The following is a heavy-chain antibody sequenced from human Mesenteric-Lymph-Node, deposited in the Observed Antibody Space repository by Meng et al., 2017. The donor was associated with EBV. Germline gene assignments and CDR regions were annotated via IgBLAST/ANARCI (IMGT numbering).Heavy chain of an antibody. CDR2: INSIFGTA. CDR3: ARGSSGWGRWFDP. D-gene: IGHD6-19*01. CDR1: GGTFSSYA. J-gene: IGHJ5*02. Sequence: QVQLEPSGAELKKPGSSVKVSCKASGGTFSSYAITWVRQAPGQGLEWMGGINSIFGTANYAQKFQGRVTITADKSTSTVYMELSSLRSEDTAVYYCARGSSGWGRWFDPWGQGTLVTVSS. V-gene: IGHV1-69*06.